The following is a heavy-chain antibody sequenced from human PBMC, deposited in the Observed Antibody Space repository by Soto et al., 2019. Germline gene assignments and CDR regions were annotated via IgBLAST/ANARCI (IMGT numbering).Heavy chain of an antibody. CDR3: ASDRSEGHYSQGMDV. V-gene: IGHV1-69*13. D-gene: IGHD4-17*01. CDR2: IIPIFGTA. J-gene: IGHJ6*02. Sequence: SVKVSCKASGGTFSSYAISWVRQAPGQGLEWMGGIIPIFGTANYAQKLHGRVTITADESTSTAYMELSSPRSEDTAVYYCASDRSEGHYSQGMDVWGQGTTVTVSS. CDR1: GGTFSSYA.